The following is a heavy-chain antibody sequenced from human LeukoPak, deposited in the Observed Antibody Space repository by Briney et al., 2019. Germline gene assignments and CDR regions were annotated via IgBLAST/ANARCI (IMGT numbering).Heavy chain of an antibody. J-gene: IGHJ3*02. V-gene: IGHV1-69*01. D-gene: IGHD3-22*01. CDR2: IIPIFGAA. CDR3: ARGGTYYYVGSGSAFDI. CDR1: GGTFSSYA. Sequence: SVKLSCKSSGGTFSSYAISWVRQAPGQGLEWMGGIIPIFGAANYAQKFQGRVTITPDEYTNTDSMELISLRSEHTAVYYCARGGTYYYVGSGSAFDIWGQGTMVTVSS.